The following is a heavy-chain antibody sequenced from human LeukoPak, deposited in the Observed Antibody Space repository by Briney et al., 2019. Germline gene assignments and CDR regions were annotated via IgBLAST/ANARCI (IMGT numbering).Heavy chain of an antibody. Sequence: SETLSLTCTVSVGSISSYYWSWIRQPPGKGREWIGYIYYSGSFNYNPSLKSRVTISADTSKKQFSMKLSSVTAADTAVYYCARSPDGYRYTYFDYWGQGTLVTVSS. CDR2: IYYSGSF. J-gene: IGHJ4*02. CDR3: ARSPDGYRYTYFDY. V-gene: IGHV4-59*01. CDR1: VGSISSYY. D-gene: IGHD5-18*01.